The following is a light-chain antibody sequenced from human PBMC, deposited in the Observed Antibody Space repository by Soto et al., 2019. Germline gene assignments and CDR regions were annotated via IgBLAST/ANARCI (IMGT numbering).Light chain of an antibody. Sequence: AIRMTPSPSSFSASTGDRVTITVRASQGISSYLAWYQQKPGKAPKLLIYAASTLQSGVPSRFSGSGSGTEFTLTISSLQPDDFATYYCQQYNTYSGTFGQGTK. V-gene: IGKV1-8*01. J-gene: IGKJ1*01. CDR1: QGISSY. CDR2: AAS. CDR3: QQYNTYSGT.